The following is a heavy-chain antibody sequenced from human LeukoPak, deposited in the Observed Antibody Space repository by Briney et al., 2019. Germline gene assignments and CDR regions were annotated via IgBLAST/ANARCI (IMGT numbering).Heavy chain of an antibody. J-gene: IGHJ4*02. CDR1: GLSISSGYY. D-gene: IGHD3-22*01. Sequence: PSETLSLTCAVSGLSISSGYYWGWIRQPPGKGLEWIGSIYHSGSSNYNPSLRSRVAMSVDTSRNQFSLRLTSVTAADTAVYYCARGSQSFYYDSSGYPFDSWGQGTLVTVSS. CDR2: IYHSGSS. CDR3: ARGSQSFYYDSSGYPFDS. V-gene: IGHV4-38-2*01.